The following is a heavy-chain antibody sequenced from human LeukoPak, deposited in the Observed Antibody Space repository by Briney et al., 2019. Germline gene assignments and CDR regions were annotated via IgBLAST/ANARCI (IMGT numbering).Heavy chain of an antibody. J-gene: IGHJ6*02. D-gene: IGHD6-19*01. V-gene: IGHV3-74*01. CDR2: INSDGSST. CDR3: ARDLGLSGWYGDYYYGMDV. CDR1: GFTFSSYW. Sequence: PGGSLRLSCEASGFTFSSYWMHWVRQAPGKGLVWVSRINSDGSSTSYADSVKGRFTISRDNAKNTLYLQMNSLRAEDTAVYYCARDLGLSGWYGDYYYGMDVWGQGTTVTVSS.